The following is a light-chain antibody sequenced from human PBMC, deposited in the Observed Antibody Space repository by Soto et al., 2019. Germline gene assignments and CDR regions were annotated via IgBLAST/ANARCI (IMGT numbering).Light chain of an antibody. CDR1: QSIMTN. CDR3: QQGYVSLLIFT. V-gene: IGKV1-39*01. Sequence: DIQMTQSPSSLSASVGDRVNITCRASQSIMTNLNWYQQKPGKAPSLLIYAASSLQNGVPSRFSGSGCGTDFTLTISCRQPEESATDYCQQGYVSLLIFTFGPGT. CDR2: AAS. J-gene: IGKJ3*01.